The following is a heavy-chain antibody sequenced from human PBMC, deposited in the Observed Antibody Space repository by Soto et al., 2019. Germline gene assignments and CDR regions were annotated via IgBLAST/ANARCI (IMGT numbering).Heavy chain of an antibody. J-gene: IGHJ5*02. Sequence: AVNVSRKASGYSFTRYSTHGLRQAPGQRLEYMGWINAGNGDTKYSQKFQGRVTITRDTSARTAYMELSSLRSEDTAVYYCARGYYESSGSGPIDPWGQGTLVTVS. CDR2: INAGNGDT. V-gene: IGHV1-3*01. CDR1: GYSFTRYS. D-gene: IGHD3-22*01. CDR3: ARGYYESSGSGPIDP.